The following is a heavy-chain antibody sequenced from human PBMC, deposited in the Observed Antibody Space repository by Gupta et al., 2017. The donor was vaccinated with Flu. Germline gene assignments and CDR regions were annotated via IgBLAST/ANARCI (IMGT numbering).Heavy chain of an antibody. V-gene: IGHV3-48*02. D-gene: IGHD3-9*01. Sequence: EVQLVESGGDLVQPGGSLRLSCAASGVTFSDCHMSWVRQAPGRGLKWLSYNGSGGNKDYADPGRGRFTISRDNGKNSLYLQKNSLGDEETALYYRARDFDWAFHHWGQGILVTVSS. CDR3: ARDFDWAFHH. CDR2: NGSGGNK. J-gene: IGHJ4*02. CDR1: GVTFSDCH.